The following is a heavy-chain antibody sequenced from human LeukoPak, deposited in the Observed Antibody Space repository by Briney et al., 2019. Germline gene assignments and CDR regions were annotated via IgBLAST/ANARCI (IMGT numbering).Heavy chain of an antibody. V-gene: IGHV1-69*01. CDR2: ITPMFGTA. CDR3: ARDSSEFRSLIFH. CDR1: RGTFSSYA. Sequence: GGSLRLSCTASRGTFSSYAINWVRQAPGQGLEWMGGITPMFGTAKYAQKFQGRVTITADESTSTAYMELSSLRSEDTAVYYCARDSSEFRSLIFHWGQGTLVTVSS. J-gene: IGHJ1*01. D-gene: IGHD3-9*01.